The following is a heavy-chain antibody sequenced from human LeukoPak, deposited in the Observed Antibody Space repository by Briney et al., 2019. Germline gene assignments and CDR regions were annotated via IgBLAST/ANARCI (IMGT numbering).Heavy chain of an antibody. Sequence: SETLSLTCTVSGGSISSGGYYWSWIPQHPGKGLEWIGYIYYSGSTYYNPSLKSRVTTSVDTSKNQFSLKLSSVTAADTAVYYCARTLDKDSSSAPYYYYMDVWGKGTTVTVSS. J-gene: IGHJ6*03. D-gene: IGHD6-13*01. CDR1: GGSISSGGYY. CDR2: IYYSGST. CDR3: ARTLDKDSSSAPYYYYMDV. V-gene: IGHV4-31*03.